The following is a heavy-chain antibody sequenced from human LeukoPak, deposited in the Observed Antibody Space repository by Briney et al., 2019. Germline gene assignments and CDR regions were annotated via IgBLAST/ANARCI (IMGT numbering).Heavy chain of an antibody. CDR1: GYSISSGYY. CDR2: IYHSGST. V-gene: IGHV4-38-2*02. D-gene: IGHD6-13*01. J-gene: IGHJ5*02. Sequence: SETLSLTCTVSGYSISSGYYWGWIRQPPGKGLEWIGSIYHSGSTYYNPSLKSRVTISVDTSKNQFSLKLSSVTAADTAVYYCARDSLPPGIAAAGTRWFDPWGQGTLVAVSS. CDR3: ARDSLPPGIAAAGTRWFDP.